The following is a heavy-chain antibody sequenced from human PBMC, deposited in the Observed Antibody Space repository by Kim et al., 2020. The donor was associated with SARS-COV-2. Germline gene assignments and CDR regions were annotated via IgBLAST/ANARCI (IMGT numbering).Heavy chain of an antibody. CDR3: ARAENDMYSSSWTLFD. CDR2: IYYSGST. CDR1: GGSISSSSYY. D-gene: IGHD6-13*01. V-gene: IGHV4-39*07. J-gene: IGHJ4*01. Sequence: SETLSLTCTVSGGSISSSSYYWGWIRQPPGKGLEWIGSIYYSGSTYYNPSLKSRVTISVDTSKNKFSLKLSSGTAADTAVYYCARAENDMYSSSWTLFD.